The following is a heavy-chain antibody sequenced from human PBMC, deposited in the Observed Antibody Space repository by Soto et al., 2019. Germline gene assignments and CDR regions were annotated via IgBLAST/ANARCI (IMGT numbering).Heavy chain of an antibody. J-gene: IGHJ4*02. CDR1: GFTFSNYA. Sequence: GGSLRLSCAAPGFTFSNYAMTWVRQAPGKGLEWVSGLNGSGGSTSSADSVKGRFAISRDNSKNTLYLQMNSLRDGDTAVYYCARGFSAGKGSPPGYWGQGTLVTVSS. D-gene: IGHD3-10*01. CDR3: ARGFSAGKGSPPGY. V-gene: IGHV3-23*01. CDR2: LNGSGGST.